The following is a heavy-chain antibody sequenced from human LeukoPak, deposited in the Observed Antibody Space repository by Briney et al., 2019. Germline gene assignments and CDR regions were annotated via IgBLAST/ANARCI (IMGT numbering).Heavy chain of an antibody. CDR1: GFTFSSYA. CDR3: ARVPVLTAYYYYGMDV. J-gene: IGHJ6*02. CDR2: ISDSGDRT. D-gene: IGHD3-16*01. Sequence: GGSLRLSCAASGFTFSSYAMSWVRQAPGKGLEWVSSISDSGDRTFYADSVKGRFTISRDDSKNTLFLQINSLRDEDTAVYYCARVPVLTAYYYYGMDVRGQGTTVTVSS. V-gene: IGHV3-23*01.